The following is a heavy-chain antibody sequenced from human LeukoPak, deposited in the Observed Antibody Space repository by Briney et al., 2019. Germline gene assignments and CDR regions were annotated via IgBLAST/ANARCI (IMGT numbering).Heavy chain of an antibody. Sequence: SETLSLTPTLPGDSISSSSSYSGWIRQPPGNRLEWIGSIYYSGSTYYNPSLKSRVTISVDTSKNQFSLKLSSVTAADTAVYYCARYYDSSGLDYWGQGTLVTVSS. CDR2: IYYSGST. CDR3: ARYYDSSGLDY. J-gene: IGHJ4*02. V-gene: IGHV4-39*01. D-gene: IGHD3-22*01. CDR1: GDSISSSSSY.